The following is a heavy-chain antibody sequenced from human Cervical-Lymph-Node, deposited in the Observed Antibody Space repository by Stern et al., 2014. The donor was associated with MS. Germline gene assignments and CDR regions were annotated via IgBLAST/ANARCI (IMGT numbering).Heavy chain of an antibody. CDR1: GFTFSNYG. CDR2: IWYEGNKK. V-gene: IGHV3-33*01. Sequence: VQLVESGGGVVQPGRSLRLSCAASGFTFSNYGMHWVRQAPGTGLAWLAVIWYEGNKKYNADSVKGRFTISRDNSKNTLFLQMSSLTAEDTALYYCARGNWNYEGMGYWGQGTLVTVSS. J-gene: IGHJ4*02. CDR3: ARGNWNYEGMGY. D-gene: IGHD1-7*01.